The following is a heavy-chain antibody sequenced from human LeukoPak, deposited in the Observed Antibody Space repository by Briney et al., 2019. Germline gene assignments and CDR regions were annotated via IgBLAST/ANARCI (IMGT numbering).Heavy chain of an antibody. Sequence: GGSLRLSCTVSGFTVSSNSMSWVRQAPGKGLEWVSFIYSDNTHYSDSVKGRFTISRDNSKNTLYLQMNSLRAEDTAVYSCARGADGVSSNSRGWFDPWGQGTLVTVSS. J-gene: IGHJ5*02. D-gene: IGHD2-15*01. CDR3: ARGADGVSSNSRGWFDP. CDR2: IYSDNT. CDR1: GFTVSSNS. V-gene: IGHV3-53*01.